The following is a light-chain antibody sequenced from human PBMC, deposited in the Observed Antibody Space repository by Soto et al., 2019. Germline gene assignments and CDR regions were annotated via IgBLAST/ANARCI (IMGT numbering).Light chain of an antibody. CDR2: EDN. J-gene: IGLJ2*01. V-gene: IGLV6-57*04. Sequence: VLTQPHSVSESPGKTVTISCTRSSGSIARNYVQWYQQRPGSAPTTLIYEDNQRPSGVPDRFSGSIDSSSNSASLTISGLKTEDEADYYCQSYDSSNPVVFGGGTKLTVL. CDR3: QSYDSSNPVV. CDR1: SGSIARNY.